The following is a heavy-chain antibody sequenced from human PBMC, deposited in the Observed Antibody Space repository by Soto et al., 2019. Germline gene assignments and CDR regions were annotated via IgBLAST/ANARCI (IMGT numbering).Heavy chain of an antibody. Sequence: VQLVQSGAEVKKPGASVKVSCKASGYTFTSYAMHWVRQAPGQKLEWMGWINAGNGNTKYSQKFQGRVTITRDTSASTAYMELSSLRSEDTAVYYCARERNLLWSGYYTGWFDPWGQGTLVTVSS. V-gene: IGHV1-3*01. CDR2: INAGNGNT. D-gene: IGHD3-3*01. CDR1: GYTFTSYA. J-gene: IGHJ5*02. CDR3: ARERNLLWSGYYTGWFDP.